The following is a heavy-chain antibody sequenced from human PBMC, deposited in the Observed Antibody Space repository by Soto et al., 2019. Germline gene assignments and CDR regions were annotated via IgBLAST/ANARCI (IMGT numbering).Heavy chain of an antibody. V-gene: IGHV1-18*01. J-gene: IGHJ4*01. CDR1: GYXFTXYG. Sequence: QVQLVQSGAEVKEPGASVXXXXKAXGYXFTXYGLNWVRQAPGQGLEWMGWISAYNGNTNYAQKFQGRVTMTTDTSTSTAYMELRSLRSDDTAVYYCARSGSSGYYLXYWGXGTLVTVSA. D-gene: IGHD3-22*01. CDR2: ISAYNGNT. CDR3: ARSGSSGYYLXY.